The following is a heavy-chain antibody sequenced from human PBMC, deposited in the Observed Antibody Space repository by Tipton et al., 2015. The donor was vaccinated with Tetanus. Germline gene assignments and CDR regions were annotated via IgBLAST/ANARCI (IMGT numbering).Heavy chain of an antibody. CDR2: IYQTGTT. CDR1: GFTFSGFY. Sequence: LRLSCAGSGFTFSGFYMSWLRQHPGKGLEWIGYIYQTGTTYYNPSLKGRVTISMDRSNTQFSLRLDSLTAADTAVYYCARAAGFLGLTHDFWGRGTLVSVSS. D-gene: IGHD2/OR15-2a*01. V-gene: IGHV4-4*09. CDR3: ARAAGFLGLTHDF. J-gene: IGHJ4*02.